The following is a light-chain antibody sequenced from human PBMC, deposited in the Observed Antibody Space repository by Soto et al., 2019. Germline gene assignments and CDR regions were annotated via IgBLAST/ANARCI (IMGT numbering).Light chain of an antibody. CDR3: SSYAGSNNFV. CDR1: SSDVGGYNY. J-gene: IGLJ1*01. CDR2: EVS. Sequence: QSVLTQPPSASGSPGQSVTISCTGTSSDVGGYNYVSWYQQHPGKAPKLMIYEVSKRPSGVPDRFSGSKSGNTASLTVSGLQAEDEAGYYCSSYAGSNNFVFGTGTKLTVL. V-gene: IGLV2-8*01.